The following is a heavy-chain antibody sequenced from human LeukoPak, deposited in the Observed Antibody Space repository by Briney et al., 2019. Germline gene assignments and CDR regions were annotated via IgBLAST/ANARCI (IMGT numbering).Heavy chain of an antibody. D-gene: IGHD6-13*01. J-gene: IGHJ6*03. CDR3: ARALAAAERSYYYYYMDV. V-gene: IGHV1-46*01. Sequence: ASVKVSCKASGYTFTSYYMHWVRQAPGQGLEWMGIINPSGGSTSYAQKFQGRVTMTRDTSTSTVYMELSSLRSEDTAVYYCARALAAAERSYYYYYMDVWGKGTMVTISS. CDR1: GYTFTSYY. CDR2: INPSGGST.